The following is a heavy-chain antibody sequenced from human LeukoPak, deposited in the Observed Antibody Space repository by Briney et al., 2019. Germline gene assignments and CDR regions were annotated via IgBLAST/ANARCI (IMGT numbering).Heavy chain of an antibody. CDR3: AKGTSSGYYYYFDY. CDR1: GFTFSSYA. V-gene: IGHV3-23*01. D-gene: IGHD3-22*01. Sequence: QSGGSLRLSCAASGFTFSSYAMSWVRQAPGKGLEWVSAISGSGGSTYCADSVKGRFTISRDNSKNTLYLQMNSLRAEDTAVYYCAKGTSSGYYYYFDYWGQGTLVTVSS. CDR2: ISGSGGST. J-gene: IGHJ4*02.